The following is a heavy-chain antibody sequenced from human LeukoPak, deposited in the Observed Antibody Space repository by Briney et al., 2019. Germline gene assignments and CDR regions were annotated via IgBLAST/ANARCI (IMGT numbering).Heavy chain of an antibody. D-gene: IGHD1-26*01. J-gene: IGHJ4*02. V-gene: IGHV3-48*02. CDR2: ISGDSSTI. Sequence: PGGSLRLSCAASGFAFSSFSMNWVRQAPGKGLEWVSYISGDSSTIYYADSVKGRFTISRDSAKNSLYLQTSSLRDEDTAVYYCARDLHSGAYTFDYWGQGTLVTVSS. CDR3: ARDLHSGAYTFDY. CDR1: GFAFSSFS.